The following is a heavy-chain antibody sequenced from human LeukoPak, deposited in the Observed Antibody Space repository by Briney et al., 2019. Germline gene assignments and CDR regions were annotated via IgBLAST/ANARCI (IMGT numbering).Heavy chain of an antibody. V-gene: IGHV3-23*01. CDR2: ISGSGGST. J-gene: IGHJ6*03. Sequence: QTGGSLRLSCAASGFTFSSYAMSWVRQAPGKGLEWVSAISGSGGSTYCADSVKGRFTISRDNSKNTLYLQMNSLRAEDTAVYYCAKGDRRVPAAPYYYYYYMDVWGKGTTVTVSS. D-gene: IGHD2-2*01. CDR3: AKGDRRVPAAPYYYYYYMDV. CDR1: GFTFSSYA.